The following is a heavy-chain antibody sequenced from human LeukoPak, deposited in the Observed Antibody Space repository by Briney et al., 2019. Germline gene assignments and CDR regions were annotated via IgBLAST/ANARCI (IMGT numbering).Heavy chain of an antibody. D-gene: IGHD5-24*01. Sequence: GGSLRLSCAASGFTFNNYGIHYVRQAPGKGLEWVSSISSSSSYIYYADSVKGRFTISRDNAKNSLYLQMNSLRAEDTAVYYCARGLQLPDYWGQGTLVTVSS. CDR1: GFTFNNYG. V-gene: IGHV3-21*01. J-gene: IGHJ4*02. CDR3: ARGLQLPDY. CDR2: ISSSSSYI.